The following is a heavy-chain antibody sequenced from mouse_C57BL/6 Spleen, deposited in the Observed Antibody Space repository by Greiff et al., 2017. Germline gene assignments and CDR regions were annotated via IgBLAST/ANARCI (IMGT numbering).Heavy chain of an antibody. D-gene: IGHD4-1*02. CDR2: IDPSDSYT. Sequence: VQLQQPGAELVMPGASVKLSCKASGYTFTSYWMHWVKQRPGQGLEWIGEIDPSDSYTNYNQKFKGKSTLTVDKSSSTAYMQLSSLTSEDSAVYYCARSTGKDYYAMDYWGQGTSVTVSS. J-gene: IGHJ4*01. CDR1: GYTFTSYW. CDR3: ARSTGKDYYAMDY. V-gene: IGHV1-69*01.